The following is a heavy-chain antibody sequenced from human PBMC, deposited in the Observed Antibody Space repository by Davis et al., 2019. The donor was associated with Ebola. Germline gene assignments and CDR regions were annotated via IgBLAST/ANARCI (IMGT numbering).Heavy chain of an antibody. CDR1: GYTFTSYD. D-gene: IGHD6-19*01. Sequence: AASVKVSCKASGYTFTSYDINWVRQATGQGLEWMGWMNPNSGNTGYAQKFQGRVTITADKSTSTAYMELSSLRSEDTAVYYCARDGYSSGWYAGIDYWGQGTLVTVSS. V-gene: IGHV1-8*01. CDR2: MNPNSGNT. J-gene: IGHJ4*02. CDR3: ARDGYSSGWYAGIDY.